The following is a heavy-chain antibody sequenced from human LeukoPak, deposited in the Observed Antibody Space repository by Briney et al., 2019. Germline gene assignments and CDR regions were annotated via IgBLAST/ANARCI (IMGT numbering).Heavy chain of an antibody. V-gene: IGHV3-21*01. D-gene: IGHD6-6*01. CDR1: GFIVSSNY. CDR3: ARDNRQLAFNP. CDR2: ISSSSSYI. J-gene: IGHJ5*02. Sequence: PGGSLRLSCAASGFIVSSNYMSWVRQAPGKGLEWVSSISSSSSYIYYADSVKGRFTISRDNAKNSLYLQMNSLRAEDTAVYYCARDNRQLAFNPWGQGTLVTVSS.